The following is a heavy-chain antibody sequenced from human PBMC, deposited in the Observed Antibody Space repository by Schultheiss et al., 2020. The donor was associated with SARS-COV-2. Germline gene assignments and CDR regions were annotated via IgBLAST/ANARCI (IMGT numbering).Heavy chain of an antibody. D-gene: IGHD6-13*01. J-gene: IGHJ6*02. V-gene: IGHV3-9*01. CDR3: AKDSIAAAGYNYYYYGMDV. Sequence: GGSLRLSCAASGFTFSSYWMHWVRQAPGKGLEWVSGISWNSGSIGYADSVKGRFTISRDNAKNSLYLQMNSLRAEDTALYYCAKDSIAAAGYNYYYYGMDVWGQGTTVTVSS. CDR1: GFTFSSYW. CDR2: ISWNSGSI.